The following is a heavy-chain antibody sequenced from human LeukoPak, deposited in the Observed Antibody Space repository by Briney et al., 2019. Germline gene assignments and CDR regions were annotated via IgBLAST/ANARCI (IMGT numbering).Heavy chain of an antibody. D-gene: IGHD6-13*01. CDR3: ARLVGSSWYREVLRGRDY. J-gene: IGHJ4*02. CDR1: GGSISRYY. Sequence: PSETLSLTCTVSGGSISRYYWSWIRQPPGKGLEWIGYISYTGSTTYNSSLKSRVTMSVDTSKNQFSLKLTSVTAADTAVYYCARLVGSSWYREVLRGRDYWGQGTLVTVSS. CDR2: ISYTGST. V-gene: IGHV4-59*08.